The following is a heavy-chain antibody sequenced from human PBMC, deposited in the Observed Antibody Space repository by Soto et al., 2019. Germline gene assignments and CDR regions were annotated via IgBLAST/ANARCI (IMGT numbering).Heavy chain of an antibody. J-gene: IGHJ4*02. V-gene: IGHV1-8*01. D-gene: IGHD3-10*01. CDR3: ASGRASRSYCSQGY. Sequence: GVSVKVSCKASGTTFTSYDINWVRQATGDGLERMGWINPNSANIGYAQKFEGRVTMIRDTAIRTAYMEGSRLKSEDTAVYYCASGRASRSYCSQGYSGQLTLVTVS. CDR1: GTTFTSYD. CDR2: INPNSANI.